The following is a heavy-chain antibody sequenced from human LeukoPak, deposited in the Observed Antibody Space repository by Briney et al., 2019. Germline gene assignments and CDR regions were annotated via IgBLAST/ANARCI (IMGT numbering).Heavy chain of an antibody. CDR3: AKAANWGSFDC. Sequence: GGSLRLSCAASGFTFSRYGMHWVRQATGKGLEWVAVISYDGNSKYYADSVKGRFTISRDNSKNTLYLQMNSLRAEDTAVYYCAKAANWGSFDCWGQGTLVTVSS. CDR1: GFTFSRYG. CDR2: ISYDGNSK. D-gene: IGHD7-27*01. J-gene: IGHJ4*01. V-gene: IGHV3-30*18.